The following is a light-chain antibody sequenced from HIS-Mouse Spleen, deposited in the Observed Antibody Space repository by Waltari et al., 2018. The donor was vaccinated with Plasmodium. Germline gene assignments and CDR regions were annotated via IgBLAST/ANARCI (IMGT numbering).Light chain of an antibody. CDR2: DVS. CDR1: SSAVGGYTS. V-gene: IGLV2-11*01. CDR3: CSYAGSNNLV. J-gene: IGLJ2*01. Sequence: QSALTQPRSVSGSPGQSVTISCTGTSSAVGGYTSVSWYQQHPGKAPKLMISDVSKRPSGVPDRFSGSKSGNTASLTISGLQAEDEADYYCCSYAGSNNLVFGGGTKLTVL.